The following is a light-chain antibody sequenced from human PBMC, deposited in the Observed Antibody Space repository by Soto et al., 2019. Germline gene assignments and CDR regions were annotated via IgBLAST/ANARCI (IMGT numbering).Light chain of an antibody. CDR2: ATS. J-gene: IGKJ4*01. CDR3: QNYNNWPLT. Sequence: EIVMTQSPATLSVSPGERASLSCRASQSVSSNLAWYQQKPGQTPRLLIYATSTRATGIPARFSGSGSGTEFTLTISSLQSEDFAVYYCQNYNNWPLTFGGGTKVEIK. V-gene: IGKV3-15*01. CDR1: QSVSSN.